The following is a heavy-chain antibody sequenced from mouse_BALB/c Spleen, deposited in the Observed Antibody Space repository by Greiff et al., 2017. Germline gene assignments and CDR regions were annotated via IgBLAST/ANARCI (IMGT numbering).Heavy chain of an antibody. J-gene: IGHJ3*01. CDR1: GFTFSSYY. CDR3: ARHEDYGNPFAY. Sequence: EVKVEESGGGLVKLGGSLKLSCAASGFTFSSYYMSWVRQTPEKRLELVAAINSNGGSTYYPDTVKGRFTISRDNAKNTLYLQMSSLKSEDTALYYCARHEDYGNPFAYWGQGTLVTVSA. CDR2: INSNGGST. V-gene: IGHV5-6-2*01. D-gene: IGHD2-1*01.